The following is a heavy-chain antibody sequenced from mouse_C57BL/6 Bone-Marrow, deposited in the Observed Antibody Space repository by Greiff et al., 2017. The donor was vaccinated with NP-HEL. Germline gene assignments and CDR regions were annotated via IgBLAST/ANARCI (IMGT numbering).Heavy chain of an antibody. CDR2: IDPNSGGT. Sequence: QVQLQQPGAELVKPGASVKLSCKASGYTFTSYWMHWVKQRPGRGLEWIGRIDPNSGGTKYNEKFKSKATLTVDKPSSTAYMELRSLTSEDSAVYFCARKRGMMGSDWYFDVWGTGTTVTVSS. CDR3: ARKRGMMGSDWYFDV. CDR1: GYTFTSYW. J-gene: IGHJ1*03. D-gene: IGHD2-3*01. V-gene: IGHV1-62-3*01.